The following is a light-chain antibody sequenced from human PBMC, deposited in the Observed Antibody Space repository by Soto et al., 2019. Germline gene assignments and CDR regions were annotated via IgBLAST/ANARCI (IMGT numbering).Light chain of an antibody. V-gene: IGKV1-17*01. Sequence: DIQMTQARSSLSASVGDRVTITCRASQVIRNDLGCYQQKPGKAPKRLIYAAYTLQSGVPSRFSGSGSGTEFTLTISSLQAEDFATYYCLQHYRYPRTFGQGTKVDIK. CDR1: QVIRND. CDR3: LQHYRYPRT. CDR2: AAY. J-gene: IGKJ1*01.